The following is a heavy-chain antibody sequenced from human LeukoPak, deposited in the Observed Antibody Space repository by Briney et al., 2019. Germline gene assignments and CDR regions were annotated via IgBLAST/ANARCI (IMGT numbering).Heavy chain of an antibody. Sequence: PSETLSLTCTASGDSTSSHYWSWIRQSPGKGLEWLGFIHHSGSTDYNPSLRSRVSTSIDTSKSQFTLNLRSVSAADSAIYYCARERSHFWYMDVWGKGTTVTVSS. J-gene: IGHJ6*03. V-gene: IGHV4-59*11. CDR2: IHHSGST. CDR1: GDSTSSHY. D-gene: IGHD3-10*01. CDR3: ARERSHFWYMDV.